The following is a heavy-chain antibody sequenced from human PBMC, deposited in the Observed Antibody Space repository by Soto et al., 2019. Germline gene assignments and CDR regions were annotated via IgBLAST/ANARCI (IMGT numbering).Heavy chain of an antibody. CDR1: GFTFSSYG. CDR2: IWYDGSNK. D-gene: IGHD3-10*01. Sequence: GGSLRLSCAASGFTFSSYGMHWVRQAPGKGLEWVAVIWYDGSNKYYADSVKGRFTISRDNSKNTLYLQMNSLRAEDTAVYYCARASFRAIGFMDFDYWGQGTLVTVSS. CDR3: ARASFRAIGFMDFDY. J-gene: IGHJ4*02. V-gene: IGHV3-33*01.